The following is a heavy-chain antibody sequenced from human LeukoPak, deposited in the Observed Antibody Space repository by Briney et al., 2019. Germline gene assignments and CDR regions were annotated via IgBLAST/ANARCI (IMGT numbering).Heavy chain of an antibody. CDR1: GDSVSSNSAA. CDR2: TYYRSKWYN. CDR3: ARGQLSITIFGVVIIDPAFDY. Sequence: SQTLSLTCAISGDSVSSNSAAWNWIRQSPSRGLEWLGRTYYRSKWYNDYAVSVKSRITINPDTSKNQFSPQLNSVTPEDTAVYYCARGQLSITIFGVVIIDPAFDYWGQGTLVTVSS. V-gene: IGHV6-1*01. D-gene: IGHD3-3*01. J-gene: IGHJ4*02.